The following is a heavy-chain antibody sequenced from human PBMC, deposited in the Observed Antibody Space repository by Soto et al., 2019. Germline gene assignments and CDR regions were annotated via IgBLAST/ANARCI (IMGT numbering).Heavy chain of an antibody. CDR1: GYTFTSYY. J-gene: IGHJ6*02. D-gene: IGHD3-10*01. V-gene: IGHV1-46*01. CDR2: INPSGGST. CDR3: ARNVLLWFGESPPSGMDV. Sequence: GASVKVSCKASGYTFTSYYMHWVRQAPGQGLEWMGIINPSGGSTSYAQKFQGRVTMTRDTSTSTVYMELSSLRSEDTAVYYCARNVLLWFGESPPSGMDVWGQGTTVTVSS.